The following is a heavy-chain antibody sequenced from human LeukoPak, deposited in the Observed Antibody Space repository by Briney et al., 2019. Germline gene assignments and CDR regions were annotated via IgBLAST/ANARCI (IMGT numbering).Heavy chain of an antibody. V-gene: IGHV4-59*01. D-gene: IGHD3-3*01. CDR3: ARFTIFGVVDNWFDP. CDR1: GGSISSYY. CDR2: IYYSGST. J-gene: IGHJ5*02. Sequence: SETLSLTCTVSGGSISSYYWSWIRQPPGKGLEWIGCIYYSGSTNYNPSLKSRVTISVDTSKNQFSLKLSSVTAADTAVYYCARFTIFGVVDNWFDPWGQGTLVTVSS.